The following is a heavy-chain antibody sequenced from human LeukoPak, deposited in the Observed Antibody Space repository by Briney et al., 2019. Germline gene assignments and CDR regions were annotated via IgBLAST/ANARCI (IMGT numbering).Heavy chain of an antibody. CDR2: INHSGST. CDR3: ASFSGDYAVDY. Sequence: PSETLSLTCAVYGGSFSGHYWSWIRQPPGKGLEWIGEINHSGSTNYNPSLKSRVTISVDTSKNQFSLKLSSVTAADTAVYYCASFSGDYAVDYWGQGTLVTVSS. V-gene: IGHV4-34*01. CDR1: GGSFSGHY. J-gene: IGHJ4*02. D-gene: IGHD4-17*01.